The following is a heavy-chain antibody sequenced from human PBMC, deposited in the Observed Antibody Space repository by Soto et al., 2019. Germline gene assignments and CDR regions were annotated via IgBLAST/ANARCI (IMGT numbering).Heavy chain of an antibody. CDR2: ISYDGSNK. D-gene: IGHD6-13*01. CDR1: GFTFSDYN. J-gene: IGHJ4*02. CDR3: PIESTRVDSSSWLAY. V-gene: IGHV3-30*03. Sequence: QVQLVESGGGVVQPGGSLRLSCAASGFTFSDYNIHWVRQAPGKGLEWVALISYDGSNKYFADSVKGRFPISKDNSKNTLFLKTNSLRTEETALYYWPIESTRVDSSSWLAYCGQGTLVNVSS.